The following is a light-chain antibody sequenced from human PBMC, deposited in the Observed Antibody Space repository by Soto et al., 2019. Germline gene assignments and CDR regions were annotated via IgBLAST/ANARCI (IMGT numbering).Light chain of an antibody. CDR1: TSDLSHSF. Sequence: QSVLTQPASVSGSLGQSITISCTGTTSDLSHSFVSWYQQHPGEAPRLLIYEDTKRPSGVSDRFSGSKPGNTASLTVSGLQADDEADYFCCSYAGSRTSVLFGGGTQLTVL. J-gene: IGLJ2*01. V-gene: IGLV2-23*01. CDR2: EDT. CDR3: CSYAGSRTSVL.